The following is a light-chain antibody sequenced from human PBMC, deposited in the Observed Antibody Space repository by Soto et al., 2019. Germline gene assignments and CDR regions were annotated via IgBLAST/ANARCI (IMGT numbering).Light chain of an antibody. J-gene: IGKJ4*01. CDR2: KVS. CDR1: QSLLYSDGNIY. CDR3: MQGTHWPIT. V-gene: IGKV2-30*01. Sequence: DVVMAQSPLSLPVTLGQPASISCRSSQSLLYSDGNIYLNWFHQRPGQSPRRLIYKVSIRDSGVPDRFSGSGSGTDFTLKISRVKAEDVGIYYCMQGTHWPITFGGGTKVEIK.